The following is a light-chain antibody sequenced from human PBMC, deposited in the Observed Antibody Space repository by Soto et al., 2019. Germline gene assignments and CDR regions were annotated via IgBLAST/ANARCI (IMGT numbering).Light chain of an antibody. Sequence: EIVLTQSPGTLSLSPGERATLSCRASQSVSSNYLAWYQQKPGQAPRLLIYGASSRATGIPDRFSGSGSGTDFTLTISSLEPEDFAVYHWQEYGSSPLTFGGGTKVEIK. CDR1: QSVSSNY. CDR3: QEYGSSPLT. V-gene: IGKV3-20*01. CDR2: GAS. J-gene: IGKJ4*01.